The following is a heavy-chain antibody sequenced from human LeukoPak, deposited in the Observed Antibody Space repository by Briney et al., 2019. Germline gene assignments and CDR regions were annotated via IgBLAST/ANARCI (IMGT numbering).Heavy chain of an antibody. CDR2: ISAYNGNT. CDR1: GYTFTSYG. Sequence: ASVKVSCKASGYTFTSYGISWVRQAPGQGLEWMGWISAYNGNTNYAQKLQGRATMTTDTSTSTAYMELRSLRSDDTAVYYCARDLYCTNGVCYRHRIDYWGQGTLVTVSS. V-gene: IGHV1-18*01. D-gene: IGHD2-8*01. J-gene: IGHJ4*02. CDR3: ARDLYCTNGVCYRHRIDY.